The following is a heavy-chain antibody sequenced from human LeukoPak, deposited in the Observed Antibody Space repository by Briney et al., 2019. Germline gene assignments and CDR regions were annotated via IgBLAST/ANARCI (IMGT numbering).Heavy chain of an antibody. Sequence: GGSLRLSCAASGFTFDEYTMHWVRQGPGKGLEWVSLISWDGGSTYYIDSVKGRFTISRDTSKNSLYLQMNSLRTEDTALYYCAKGNYYYMDVWGKGTTVTVSS. CDR1: GFTFDEYT. CDR3: AKGNYYYMDV. CDR2: ISWDGGST. V-gene: IGHV3-43*01. J-gene: IGHJ6*03.